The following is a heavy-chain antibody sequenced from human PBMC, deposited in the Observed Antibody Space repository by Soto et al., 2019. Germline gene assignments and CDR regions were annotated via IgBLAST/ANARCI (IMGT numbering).Heavy chain of an antibody. CDR2: ISENGGSRGGT. V-gene: IGHV3-23*01. CDR3: ASAKAVVVAALAV. D-gene: IGHD2-15*01. CDR1: GFTFRSSA. Sequence: VQLLESGGGLVQPGGSLRLSCRASGFTFRSSAMTWVRQAPGQGLEWVATISENGGSRGGTYYADSVKGRFTISRDNSNNTLYLQVDNLRGADTAVYYCASAKAVVVAALAVWGQGTMVTVSS. J-gene: IGHJ3*01.